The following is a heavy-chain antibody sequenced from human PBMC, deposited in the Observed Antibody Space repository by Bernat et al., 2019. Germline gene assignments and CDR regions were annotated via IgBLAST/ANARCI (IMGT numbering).Heavy chain of an antibody. Sequence: HLVESGGGLVQPGMSLILSCTTSGFTFSNYRMSWVRQAPGKGLEWVANIKQDGSEKYYVASVRGRFTISRDNAKNSLYLQMNSLRAEDTALYYCAKDNWNQRGVDGFDVWGQGTMVTVSS. V-gene: IGHV3-7*03. CDR1: GFTFSNYR. D-gene: IGHD1-20*01. CDR3: AKDNWNQRGVDGFDV. CDR2: IKQDGSEK. J-gene: IGHJ3*01.